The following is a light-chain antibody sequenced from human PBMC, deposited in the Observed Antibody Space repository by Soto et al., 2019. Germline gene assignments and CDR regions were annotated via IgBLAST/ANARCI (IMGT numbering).Light chain of an antibody. CDR3: QQRYNWLT. CDR1: QTVSTY. Sequence: IVLTQSPATLSLSPGERATLSCRARQTVSTYLSWYQHKPGQAPRLLICGASNRATGIPARFSGSGSGTDFTLTISILEPEDSAVYYCQQRYNWLTFGGGTRVEIK. V-gene: IGKV3-11*01. CDR2: GAS. J-gene: IGKJ4*01.